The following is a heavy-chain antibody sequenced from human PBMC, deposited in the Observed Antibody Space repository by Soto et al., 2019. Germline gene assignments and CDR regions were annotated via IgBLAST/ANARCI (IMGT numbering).Heavy chain of an antibody. V-gene: IGHV3-21*01. D-gene: IGHD3-22*01. Sequence: PGGSLRLSCAASGFTFSSYSMNWVRQAPGKGLEWVSSISSSSSYIYYADSVKGRFTISRDNAKNSLYLQMNSLRAEDTAVYYCARRYYYDSSGLYYGMDVWGQGTTVTVSS. CDR2: ISSSSSYI. CDR1: GFTFSSYS. CDR3: ARRYYYDSSGLYYGMDV. J-gene: IGHJ6*02.